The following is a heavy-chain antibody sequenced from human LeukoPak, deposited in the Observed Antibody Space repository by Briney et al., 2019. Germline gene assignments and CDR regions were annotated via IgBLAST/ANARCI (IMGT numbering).Heavy chain of an antibody. CDR1: GFTFSDFW. CDR3: ARPRKSASRYGSGSNTNWFDP. V-gene: IGHV3-7*03. J-gene: IGHJ5*02. D-gene: IGHD3-10*01. CDR2: VYKDGSEK. Sequence: PGGSLRLSCAASGFTFSDFWMSWVRQAPGKGLEWVASVYKDGSEKNYADSVKGRFTISRDNTQSSLYLQMNSLRAEDTAVYYCARPRKSASRYGSGSNTNWFDPWGQGTLVTVSS.